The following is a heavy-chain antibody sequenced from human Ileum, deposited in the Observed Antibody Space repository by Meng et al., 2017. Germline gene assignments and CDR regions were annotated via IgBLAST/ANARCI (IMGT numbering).Heavy chain of an antibody. Sequence: LVEFWGGLVKAGGYLRLSCAASGFTFRYSYMTWIRQPPGQGLEWLASVSPTSGSLYFADSVKGRFSISRDNAKNSVSLQMTRLRVEDTAVYYCARDHGSLNWFDPWGQGTLVTVSS. CDR2: VSPTSGSL. V-gene: IGHV3-11*04. D-gene: IGHD6-25*01. J-gene: IGHJ5*02. CDR1: GFTFRYSY. CDR3: ARDHGSLNWFDP.